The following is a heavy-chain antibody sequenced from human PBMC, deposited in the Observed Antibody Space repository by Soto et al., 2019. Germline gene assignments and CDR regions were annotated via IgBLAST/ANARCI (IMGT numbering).Heavy chain of an antibody. CDR3: ARSGAGSGWL. V-gene: IGHV4-61*01. CDR1: GGSVSSGRYY. J-gene: IGHJ4*02. CDR2: IYYSGRT. Sequence: QVQLQESGPGLVKPSETLSLTCTVSGGSVSSGRYYWSWSRQPPGKGLEWIGYIYYSGRTSYNSSLKSRVTISVDTSKHQFSLKLSSVTAADTAIYYCARSGAGSGWLGGQGTLVTVSS. D-gene: IGHD6-19*01.